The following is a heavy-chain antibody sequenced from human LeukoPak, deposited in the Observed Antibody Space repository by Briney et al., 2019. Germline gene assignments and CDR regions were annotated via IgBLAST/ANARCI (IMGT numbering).Heavy chain of an antibody. CDR3: ARSSGYSSGGYFDY. D-gene: IGHD5-18*01. V-gene: IGHV4-59*01. CDR1: GGSISSYY. Sequence: PSETLSLTCTVSGGSISSYYWSWIRQPPGKGLEWIGYIYYSGSTNYNPSLKSRVTISVDTSKNQFSLKLSSVTAADTAVYYCARSSGYSSGGYFDYWGQGTLVTVSS. CDR2: IYYSGST. J-gene: IGHJ4*02.